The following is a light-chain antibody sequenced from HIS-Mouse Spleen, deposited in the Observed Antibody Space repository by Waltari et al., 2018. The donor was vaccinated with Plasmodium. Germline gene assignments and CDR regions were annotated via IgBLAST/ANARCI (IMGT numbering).Light chain of an antibody. CDR1: QSVSSN. V-gene: IGKV3-15*01. Sequence: ELVLTQSPATPSVSPGARATHSCRASQSVSSNLAWYQQKPGQAPRLRIYGASTRATGIPARFSGSGSGTEFTLTISSLQSEDFAVYYCQQYNNWSFTFGPGTKVDIK. CDR3: QQYNNWSFT. CDR2: GAS. J-gene: IGKJ3*01.